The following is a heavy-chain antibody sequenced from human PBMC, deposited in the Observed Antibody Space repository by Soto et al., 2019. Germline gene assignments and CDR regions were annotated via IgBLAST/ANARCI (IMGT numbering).Heavy chain of an antibody. V-gene: IGHV1-69*13. D-gene: IGHD3-22*01. CDR2: FIPVFGTP. J-gene: IGHJ6*02. CDR1: GDSFRSYS. CDR3: AWARGVVDNYYYYGMDV. Sequence: SVKVSCKASGDSFRSYSLSWVRQAPGQGLEWIGGFIPVFGTPNYSQKFQGRLTISADESTSTVTMDLSSLRSEDTAVYYCAWARGVVDNYYYYGMDVWGQGTTVTVSS.